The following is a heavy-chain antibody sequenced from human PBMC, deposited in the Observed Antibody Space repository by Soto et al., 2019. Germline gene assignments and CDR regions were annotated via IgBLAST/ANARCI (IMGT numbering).Heavy chain of an antibody. V-gene: IGHV3-23*01. CDR2: ISGSGDYT. CDR3: AKDSRSHTQGWFDP. D-gene: IGHD2-15*01. Sequence: EVQLLESGGGLVQPGESLRLSCAASGFTFSSYAMTWVRQAPGKGLGWVSSISGSGDYTYFADSVKGRFTISRDNSKDTLYLQMSSLRVEDTAIYYCAKDSRSHTQGWFDPWGQGTLVTVSS. J-gene: IGHJ5*02. CDR1: GFTFSSYA.